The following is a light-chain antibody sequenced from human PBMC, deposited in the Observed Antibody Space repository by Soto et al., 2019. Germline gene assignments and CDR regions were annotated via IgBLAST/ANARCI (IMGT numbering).Light chain of an antibody. V-gene: IGLV2-14*01. Sequence: PTSVAGASRQAVTISCTGTSSDVSAYNYVSWYQRHPGKAPKLMIYDVNNRPSGVSNRFSGSKSGNTASLTISGLQAEDEADYYCSSYTSSSTEVFGTGTKVTVL. CDR3: SSYTSSSTEV. CDR2: DVN. CDR1: SSDVSAYNY. J-gene: IGLJ1*01.